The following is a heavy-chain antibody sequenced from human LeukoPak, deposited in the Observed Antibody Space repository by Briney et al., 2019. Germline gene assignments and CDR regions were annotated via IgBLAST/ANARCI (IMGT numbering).Heavy chain of an antibody. J-gene: IGHJ4*02. Sequence: SETLSLTCSVSGGSISSYYWSWIRQPPGKGLEWIGDINYSGSTNYNPSLKSRVTISVDTSKNQFSLKLSSVTAADTAVYYCARVSLTGSTYFDYWGQGTLLTVSS. CDR3: ARVSLTGSTYFDY. D-gene: IGHD3-9*01. CDR2: INYSGST. CDR1: GGSISSYY. V-gene: IGHV4-59*01.